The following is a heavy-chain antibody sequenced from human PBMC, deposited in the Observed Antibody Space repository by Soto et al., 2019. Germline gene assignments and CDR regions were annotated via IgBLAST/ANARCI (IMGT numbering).Heavy chain of an antibody. Sequence: EASVKVSCKASGYTFASYAMHWVRQAPGQRLEWMGWINAGNGNTKYSQKFQGRVTITRDTSASTAYMELSSLRSEDTAVYYCASLLRYYAFDIWGQGTMVTVSS. V-gene: IGHV1-3*01. CDR2: INAGNGNT. CDR3: ASLLRYYAFDI. D-gene: IGHD3-9*01. CDR1: GYTFASYA. J-gene: IGHJ3*02.